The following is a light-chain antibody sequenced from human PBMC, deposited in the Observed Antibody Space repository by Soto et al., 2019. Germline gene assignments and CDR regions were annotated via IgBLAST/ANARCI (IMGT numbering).Light chain of an antibody. Sequence: QSALTQPASVSGSPGQSITISCTGTSSDVGSYKFVSWYQHHPGKAPKLLIYEVSERPSGVSYRFSGSKSGNTASLTISGLQAGDEADYYCCSYAVSRYHYVFGTGTTVTVL. CDR2: EVS. V-gene: IGLV2-23*02. CDR3: CSYAVSRYHYV. CDR1: SSDVGSYKF. J-gene: IGLJ1*01.